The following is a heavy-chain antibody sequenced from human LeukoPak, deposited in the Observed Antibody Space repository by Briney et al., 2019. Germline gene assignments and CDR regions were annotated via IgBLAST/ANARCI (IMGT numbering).Heavy chain of an antibody. CDR1: GDSISSNNW. V-gene: IGHV4-4*02. J-gene: IGHJ4*02. Sequence: PSETLSLTCTVSGDSISSNNWWSWVRQPPGKGLEWIGETYHSGSTNYNSSLKSRVTISVDKAKRQFSPKLSSVTAADTAVYYCARRSGGFDYWGQGTLVTVSS. CDR2: TYHSGST. D-gene: IGHD2-15*01. CDR3: ARRSGGFDY.